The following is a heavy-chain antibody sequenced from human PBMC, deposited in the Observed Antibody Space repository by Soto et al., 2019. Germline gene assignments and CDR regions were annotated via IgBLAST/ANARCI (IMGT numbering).Heavy chain of an antibody. CDR3: GKGGGGDHGY. Sequence: EVQLVESEGGLVQPGGSLRLSCEASGFIFTTSDMSWVRQAPGKGLEWISSITITGDTTHYADSVKGRFTISRDNSRNQVFLEMNSLGVGRTAVYSCGKGGGGDHGYWGQGTLVAVSS. D-gene: IGHD2-21*02. CDR2: ITITGDTT. CDR1: GFIFTTSD. V-gene: IGHV3-23*04. J-gene: IGHJ4*02.